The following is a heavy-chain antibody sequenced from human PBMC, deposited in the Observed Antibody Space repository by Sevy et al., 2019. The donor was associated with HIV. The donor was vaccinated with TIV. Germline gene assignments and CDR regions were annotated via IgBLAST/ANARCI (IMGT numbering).Heavy chain of an antibody. CDR3: ARDPHYYDSSGYYPGAFDI. CDR2: CNSHGSST. V-gene: IGHV3-74*01. J-gene: IGHJ3*02. Sequence: GGSLRLACAASGFTFSSYWMHWVRQAPGKGLLWVSRCNSHGSSTGYADSVKGRFTISRDNAKNTLYLQMNSLRAEDTAVYYCARDPHYYDSSGYYPGAFDIWGQGTMVTVSS. D-gene: IGHD3-22*01. CDR1: GFTFSSYW.